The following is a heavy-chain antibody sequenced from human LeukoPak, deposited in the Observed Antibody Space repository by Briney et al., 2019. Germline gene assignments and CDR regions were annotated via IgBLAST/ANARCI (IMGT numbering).Heavy chain of an antibody. D-gene: IGHD3-9*01. Sequence: SETLSLTCTVSGGSISSYYWSWIRQPPGKGLEWIGYIYYSGSTNYNPSLKSRVTISVDTSKNQFFLKLNSVTAADTAMYYCARARYVNSFYAFDIWGQGTLVTVSS. V-gene: IGHV4-59*01. J-gene: IGHJ3*02. CDR1: GGSISSYY. CDR2: IYYSGST. CDR3: ARARYVNSFYAFDI.